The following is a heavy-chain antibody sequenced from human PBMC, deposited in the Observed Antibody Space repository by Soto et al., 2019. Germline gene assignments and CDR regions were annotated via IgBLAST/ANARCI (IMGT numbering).Heavy chain of an antibody. J-gene: IGHJ6*03. V-gene: IGHV3-7*01. Sequence: GSLRLSCAASGFTFSSYWMSWVRQAPGKGLEWVANIKQDGSEKYYVDSVKGRFTISRDNAKNSLYLQMNSLRAEDTAVYYCARDLEDIVATRTLYYYYYMDVWGKGTTVTVS. CDR1: GFTFSSYW. CDR2: IKQDGSEK. CDR3: ARDLEDIVATRTLYYYYYMDV. D-gene: IGHD5-12*01.